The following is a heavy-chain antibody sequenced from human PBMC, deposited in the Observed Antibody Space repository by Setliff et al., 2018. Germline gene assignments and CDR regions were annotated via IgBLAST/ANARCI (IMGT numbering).Heavy chain of an antibody. CDR1: GFTFTSYA. D-gene: IGHD3-3*01. CDR3: ARDGASFFWSSGLRGGDYMDV. Sequence: LRLSCAASGFTFTSYAMHWVRQAPGKGLEWVAVITYDGSTKYHADSVKGRFTISRDNSKNTLYLQMNSLRAEDTAIYYCARDGASFFWSSGLRGGDYMDVWGKGTTVTVSS. V-gene: IGHV3-30*01. J-gene: IGHJ6*03. CDR2: ITYDGSTK.